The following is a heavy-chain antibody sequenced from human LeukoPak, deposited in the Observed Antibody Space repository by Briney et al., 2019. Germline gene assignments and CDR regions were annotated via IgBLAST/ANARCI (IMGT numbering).Heavy chain of an antibody. D-gene: IGHD6-19*01. J-gene: IGHJ6*03. Sequence: GGSLRLSCAASGFTFSSYAMSWVRQAPGKGLEWVSAISGSGGSTYYADSVKGWFTISRDNSKNTLYLQMNSLRAEDTAVYYCAKNWYSSGWYRLYYYYMDVWGKGTTVTVSS. CDR2: ISGSGGST. CDR1: GFTFSSYA. V-gene: IGHV3-23*01. CDR3: AKNWYSSGWYRLYYYYMDV.